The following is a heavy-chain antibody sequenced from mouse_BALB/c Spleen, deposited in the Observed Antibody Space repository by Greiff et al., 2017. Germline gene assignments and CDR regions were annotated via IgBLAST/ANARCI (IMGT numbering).Heavy chain of an antibody. CDR1: GYSITSDYA. V-gene: IGHV3-2*02. CDR3: AREDGNYAMDY. CDR2: ISYSGST. D-gene: IGHD2-1*01. J-gene: IGHJ4*01. Sequence: EVKLMESGPGLVKPSQSLSLTCTVTGYSITSDYAWNWIRQFPGNKLEWMGYISYSGSTSYNPSLKSRISITRDTSKNQFFLQLNSVTTEDTATYYCAREDGNYAMDYWGQGTSVTVSS.